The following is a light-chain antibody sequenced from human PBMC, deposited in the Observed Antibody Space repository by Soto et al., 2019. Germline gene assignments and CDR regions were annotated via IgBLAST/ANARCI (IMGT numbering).Light chain of an antibody. J-gene: IGLJ2*01. CDR2: EVS. V-gene: IGLV2-18*02. CDR1: SSDVGSYNR. CDR3: SSYSSSTTFVL. Sequence: QSALTQPPSVSGSPGQSVTISCTGTSSDVGSYNRVSWYQQPPGTAPKLMIYEVSNRPSGVPDRFSGSKSGNTASLTISGLQAEDEADYYCSSYSSSTTFVLFGGGTKVTVL.